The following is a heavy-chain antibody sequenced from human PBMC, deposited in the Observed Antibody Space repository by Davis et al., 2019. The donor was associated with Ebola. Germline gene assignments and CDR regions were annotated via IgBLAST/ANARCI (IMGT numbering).Heavy chain of an antibody. V-gene: IGHV6-1*01. CDR3: AREVGATTYYYYYYGMDV. D-gene: IGHD1-26*01. Sequence: HSQTLSLTCAISGDSVSMNSAGWNWIRQSPSRGLEWLGRTYYRSKWYNDYAVSVKSRITINPDTSKNQFSLQLNSVTPEDTAVYYCAREVGATTYYYYYYGMDVWGKGTTVTVSS. J-gene: IGHJ6*04. CDR1: GDSVSMNSAG. CDR2: TYYRSKWYN.